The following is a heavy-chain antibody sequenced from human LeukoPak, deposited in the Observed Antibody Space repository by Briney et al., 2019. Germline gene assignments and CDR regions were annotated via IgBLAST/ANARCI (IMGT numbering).Heavy chain of an antibody. CDR3: ASLYSSSSPFDY. J-gene: IGHJ4*02. Sequence: SETLSLTCAVYGGSFSGYYWSWIRQPSGKGLEWIGEINHSGSTNYNPSLKSRVTISVDTSKNQFSLKLSSVTAADTAVYYCASLYSSSSPFDYWGQGTLVTVSS. CDR1: GGSFSGYY. V-gene: IGHV4-34*01. CDR2: INHSGST. D-gene: IGHD6-6*01.